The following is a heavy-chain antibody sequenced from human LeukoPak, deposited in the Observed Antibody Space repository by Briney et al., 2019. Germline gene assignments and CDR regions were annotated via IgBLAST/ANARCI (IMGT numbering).Heavy chain of an antibody. J-gene: IGHJ4*02. V-gene: IGHV4-34*01. CDR3: ARGGDYFDY. CDR2: INHSGST. Sequence: SETLSLTCAVYGGSFSGYYWSWIRQPPGKGLEWIGEINHSGSTNYNPSLKSRVTISVDTSKNQFSLKLSSVTAADTAVYYCARGGDYFDYWGQGTLVTVSS. CDR1: GGSFSGYY.